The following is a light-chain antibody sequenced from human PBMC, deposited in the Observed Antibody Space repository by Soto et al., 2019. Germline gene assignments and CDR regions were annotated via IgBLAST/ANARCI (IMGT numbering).Light chain of an antibody. J-gene: IGKJ4*01. CDR3: QQRRNWPLT. CDR1: QSVDSY. Sequence: EIVLTQSPATLSLSPGERATLSCRASQSVDSYLTWYQQKPGQAPRLLIYDVSKMATGIPVRFSGSGSGTDFTLTISSLEPEDVAIYYCQQRRNWPLTFGGGTKVEIK. CDR2: DVS. V-gene: IGKV3-11*01.